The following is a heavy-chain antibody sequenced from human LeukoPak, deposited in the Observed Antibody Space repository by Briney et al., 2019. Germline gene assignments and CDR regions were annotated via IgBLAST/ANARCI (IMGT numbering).Heavy chain of an antibody. CDR2: IYYSGTT. D-gene: IGHD2-15*01. Sequence: SETLSLTCTVSGDSITSYNYSWAWIRQPPGKGLEWIGSIYYSGTTYYNPSLKSRLTISLDTSKNQVSLRLNSVTAVDTAVYFCARTLRGFVGGGASWGQGILVTVSS. V-gene: IGHV4-39*01. CDR1: GDSITSYNYS. J-gene: IGHJ4*02. CDR3: ARTLRGFVGGGAS.